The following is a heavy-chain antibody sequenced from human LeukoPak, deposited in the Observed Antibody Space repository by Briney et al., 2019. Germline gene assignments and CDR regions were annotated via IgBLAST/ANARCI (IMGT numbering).Heavy chain of an antibody. CDR1: GFTVSSNY. V-gene: IGHV3-66*02. J-gene: IGHJ4*02. CDR3: ARAPGWVYYFDY. Sequence: GGSLRLSCAASGFTVSSNYMSWVRQAPGKGLEWVSVIYSGGSTYYADSVRGRFTISRDNFKNTLYLQMNSLRAEDTAVYYCARAPGWVYYFDYWGQGTLVTVSS. CDR2: IYSGGST. D-gene: IGHD1-26*01.